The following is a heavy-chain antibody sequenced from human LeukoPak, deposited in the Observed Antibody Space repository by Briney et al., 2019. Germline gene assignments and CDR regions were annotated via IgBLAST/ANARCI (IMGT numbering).Heavy chain of an antibody. V-gene: IGHV3-21*01. CDR3: ARVSYDILTGYSYIDY. Sequence: GGSLRLSCAASEFTFTTYSMNWVRQAPGKGLEWVSSIRSSSSYIYYADSVKGRFTISRDNAKNSLYLQMNSLRAEDTAVYYCARVSYDILTGYSYIDYWGQGTLVTVSS. D-gene: IGHD3-9*01. CDR2: IRSSSSYI. J-gene: IGHJ4*02. CDR1: EFTFTTYS.